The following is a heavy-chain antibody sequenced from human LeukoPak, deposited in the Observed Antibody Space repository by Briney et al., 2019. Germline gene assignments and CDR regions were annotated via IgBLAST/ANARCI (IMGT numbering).Heavy chain of an antibody. D-gene: IGHD3-9*01. V-gene: IGHV3-33*01. CDR3: ARDKATGFVHGMDV. J-gene: IGHJ6*02. CDR2: IWYDGSKK. Sequence: PGRSLRLSCTASGFIFSGNGMHWVRQAPGKGLEWVAVIWYDGSKKNYAEFVKGRFTISRDNSKNTLYLQMSSLRVEDTAVYYCARDKATGFVHGMDVWGQGTTVTVSS. CDR1: GFIFSGNG.